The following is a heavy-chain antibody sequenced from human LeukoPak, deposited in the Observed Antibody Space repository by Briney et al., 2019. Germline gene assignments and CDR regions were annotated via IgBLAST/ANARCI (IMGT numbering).Heavy chain of an antibody. V-gene: IGHV4-59*08. CDR1: GGSISCYY. Sequence: SETLSLTCTVSGGSISCYYWSWIRQPPGKGLQFIGYIHNTGSTIYNPSLERRLTLSADTSKNQFFLRLRSVTAAGTAVYYCARLTKDTVVLPAAMAHYFDYWGQGTLVTVSS. J-gene: IGHJ4*02. CDR2: IHNTGST. CDR3: ARLTKDTVVLPAAMAHYFDY. D-gene: IGHD2-2*01.